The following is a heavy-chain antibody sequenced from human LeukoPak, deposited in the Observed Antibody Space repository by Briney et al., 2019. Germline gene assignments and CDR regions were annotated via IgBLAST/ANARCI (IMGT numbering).Heavy chain of an antibody. Sequence: GGSLRLSCAASGFTFRSYAMSWVRQPPGKGLEWVSSISGGGGSAYYAESVKGRFTISRDNSKKTLYLQMKGLRVADTAVYYCAKGPYSDFWSGSDNWFDPWGQGTRVTVSS. CDR1: GFTFRSYA. CDR2: ISGGGGSA. V-gene: IGHV3-23*01. CDR3: AKGPYSDFWSGSDNWFDP. J-gene: IGHJ5*02. D-gene: IGHD3-3*01.